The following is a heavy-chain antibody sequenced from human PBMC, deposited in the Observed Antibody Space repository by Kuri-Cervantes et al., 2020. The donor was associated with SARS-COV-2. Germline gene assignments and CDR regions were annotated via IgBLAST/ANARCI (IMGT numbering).Heavy chain of an antibody. CDR1: GGSISSSSYY. D-gene: IGHD1-26*01. CDR2: IYYSGRT. J-gene: IGHJ4*02. V-gene: IGHV4-39*07. Sequence: ESLKISCSASGGSISSSSYYWGCIRQPPRKGLEWIGYIYYSGRTYYSPSLKSRVTISVDTSKNQLSLKLHSVTAADMSVYFCARVNILYSGSGFDLWGQGTLVTVSS. CDR3: ARVNILYSGSGFDL.